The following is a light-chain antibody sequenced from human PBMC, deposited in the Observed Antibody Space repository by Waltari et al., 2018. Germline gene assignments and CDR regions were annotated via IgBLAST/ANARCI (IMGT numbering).Light chain of an antibody. J-gene: IGKJ5*01. CDR3: HQSDRIPQT. CDR1: QSIGTK. CDR2: DAS. V-gene: IGKV6-21*01. Sequence: EIVLTQSPDFQSVTPKEKVTITCRASQSIGTKLHWYQQKPDQSPKLLIKDASQSFAGVPARFSGSGSGTEFTLTITSLEAEDAATYYCHQSDRIPQTFGQGTRLEIK.